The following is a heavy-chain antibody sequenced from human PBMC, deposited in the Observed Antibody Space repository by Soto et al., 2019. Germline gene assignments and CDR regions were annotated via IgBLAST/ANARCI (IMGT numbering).Heavy chain of an antibody. D-gene: IGHD4-17*01. CDR1: GFTFSSYA. V-gene: IGHV3-23*01. J-gene: IGHJ4*02. CDR3: AKDWSTVPYFFDY. CDR2: LTAGGHTT. Sequence: GGSLRLSCAASGFTFSSYAMTWVRQAPGKGLEWVSGLTAGGHTTYYADSVKGRFTISRDNSKSTLYLQMTSLRAEDTAVYYCAKDWSTVPYFFDYWGQGTLVTVSS.